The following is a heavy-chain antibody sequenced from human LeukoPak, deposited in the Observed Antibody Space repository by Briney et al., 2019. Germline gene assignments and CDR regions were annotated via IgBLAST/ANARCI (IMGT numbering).Heavy chain of an antibody. J-gene: IGHJ4*02. CDR2: VYHVGTT. D-gene: IGHD3-10*01. Sequence: PSETLSLTCTVSGYSISSGYFWGWIRQPPGKGLEWVGVYHVGTTDYNPSLKSRVTISVDRSKNQFSLKLSSVTAADTAVYYCARLVPRYGSGSQSDYWGQGTLVTVSS. CDR1: GYSISSGYF. V-gene: IGHV4-38-2*02. CDR3: ARLVPRYGSGSQSDY.